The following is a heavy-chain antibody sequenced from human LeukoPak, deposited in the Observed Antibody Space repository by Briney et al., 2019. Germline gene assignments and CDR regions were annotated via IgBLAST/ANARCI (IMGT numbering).Heavy chain of an antibody. CDR1: GGSFSGYY. CDR2: INHSGST. J-gene: IGHJ5*02. Sequence: SETLSLTCAVYGGSFSGYYWSWIRQPPGKGLGWIGEINHSGSTNYNPFLKSRVTISVDTSKNQFSLKLSSVTAADTAVYYCARVSEDSSGCNWFDPWGQGTLVTVSS. V-gene: IGHV4-34*01. CDR3: ARVSEDSSGCNWFDP. D-gene: IGHD3-22*01.